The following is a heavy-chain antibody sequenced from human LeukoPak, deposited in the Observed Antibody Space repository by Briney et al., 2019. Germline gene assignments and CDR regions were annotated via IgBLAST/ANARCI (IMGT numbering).Heavy chain of an antibody. CDR1: GFSVGSNY. Sequence: GGSLRLSCAASGFSVGSNYMTWVRQAPGKGLEWVSLIYSGGSTYYADSVKGRFTISRDNSKNTLYLQMNSLRAEDTAIYYCARASGYSNRHCDYWGQGTLVTVSS. V-gene: IGHV3-66*01. CDR3: ARASGYSNRHCDY. J-gene: IGHJ4*02. D-gene: IGHD6-13*01. CDR2: IYSGGST.